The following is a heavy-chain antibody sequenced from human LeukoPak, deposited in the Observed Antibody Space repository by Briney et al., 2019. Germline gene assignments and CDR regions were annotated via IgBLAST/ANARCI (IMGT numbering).Heavy chain of an antibody. CDR1: GVIFGNYV. J-gene: IGHJ4*02. CDR2: ISGSGSST. Sequence: GGSLRLSCAPSGVIFGNYVPSWVRQAPGKGLEWVSGISGSGSSTFYADSVKGRLTISRDNSTNTLFLQLNSLRAEDTAVYYCAKLAAAGTDHWGQGTLGTVSS. V-gene: IGHV3-23*01. D-gene: IGHD6-13*01. CDR3: AKLAAAGTDH.